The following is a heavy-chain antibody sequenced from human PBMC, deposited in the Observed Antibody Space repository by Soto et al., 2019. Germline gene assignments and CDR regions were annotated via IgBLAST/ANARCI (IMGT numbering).Heavy chain of an antibody. Sequence: GGSLRLSCAASGFTFSSYSMNWVRQAPGKGLEWVSSISSSSSYIYYADSLKGRFTISRDNAKNSLYLQMNSLRGEDTAVYYCARDSDGFDIWGQGTMVTVSS. J-gene: IGHJ3*02. CDR1: GFTFSSYS. CDR2: ISSSSSYI. V-gene: IGHV3-21*01. CDR3: ARDSDGFDI.